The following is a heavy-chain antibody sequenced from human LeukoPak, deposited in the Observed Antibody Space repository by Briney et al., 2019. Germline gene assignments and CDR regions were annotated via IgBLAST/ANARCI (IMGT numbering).Heavy chain of an antibody. V-gene: IGHV3-66*01. CDR1: GFTVSSDY. Sequence: GGSLRLSCSASGFTVSSDYMSWVRQAPGKGLAWLSVIYSGGTTYYADSVKGRFTTSRDNSKNTVYLQMNSLRVEDTAMYYCTRGGSVPATRSFDYWGQGTLVTVSS. J-gene: IGHJ4*02. D-gene: IGHD6-19*01. CDR3: TRGGSVPATRSFDY. CDR2: IYSGGTT.